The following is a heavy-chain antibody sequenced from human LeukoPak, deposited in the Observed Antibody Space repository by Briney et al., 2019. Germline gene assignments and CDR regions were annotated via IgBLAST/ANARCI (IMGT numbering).Heavy chain of an antibody. Sequence: GGSLRLSCTASGFTFGDYAMSWVRQAPGKGLEWVGFIRSKAYGGTTEYAASVKGRFTISRDDSKSIAYLQMNSLKTEDTAVYYCTRLGYSSSCYYFDYGGQGTLATAPS. CDR2: IRSKAYGGTT. CDR1: GFTFGDYA. D-gene: IGHD6-13*01. V-gene: IGHV3-49*04. J-gene: IGHJ4*02. CDR3: TRLGYSSSCYYFDY.